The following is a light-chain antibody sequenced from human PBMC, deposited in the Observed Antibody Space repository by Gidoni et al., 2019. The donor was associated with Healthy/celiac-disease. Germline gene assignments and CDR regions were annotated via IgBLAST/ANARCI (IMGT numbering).Light chain of an antibody. CDR2: CAS. J-gene: IGKJ2*01. CDR3: QQYGSSRYT. Sequence: EIVLTPSPVTLSLSPGERATLSCRASQSVSSSYLAWYQQKPGQAPRLLIYCASSRATGIPDRFSGSGSGTDFTLTISRLEPEYFAVYYCQQYGSSRYTFGQGTKLEIK. V-gene: IGKV3-20*01. CDR1: QSVSSSY.